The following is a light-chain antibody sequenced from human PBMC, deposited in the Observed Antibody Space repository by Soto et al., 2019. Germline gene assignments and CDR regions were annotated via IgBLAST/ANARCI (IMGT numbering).Light chain of an antibody. Sequence: DIVMTQSPDSLAVSLGERATINCKSSQSVLYSSNNKNFLAWFQQTPGQPPRLLIYWTSTRESGVPDRFSGSGSGTDFTLTISSLQAEDVAAYYCQQYYSTPYTFGQGTQLEIK. CDR1: QSVLYSSNNKNF. J-gene: IGKJ2*01. CDR2: WTS. CDR3: QQYYSTPYT. V-gene: IGKV4-1*01.